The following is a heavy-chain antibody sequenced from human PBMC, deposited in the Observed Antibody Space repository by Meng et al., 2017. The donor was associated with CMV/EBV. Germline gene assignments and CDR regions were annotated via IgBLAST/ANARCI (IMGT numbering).Heavy chain of an antibody. CDR2: IYYSGST. V-gene: IGHV4-39*01. CDR1: GGSISSSSYY. CDR3: VSGSDY. J-gene: IGHJ4*02. Sequence: LSLPCPVSGGSISSSSYYWGWIRQPPGKGLEWIGSIYYSGSTYYNPSLKSRVTISVDTSKNQFSLKLSSVTAADTAVYYCVSGSDYWGQGTLVTVSS. D-gene: IGHD3-10*01.